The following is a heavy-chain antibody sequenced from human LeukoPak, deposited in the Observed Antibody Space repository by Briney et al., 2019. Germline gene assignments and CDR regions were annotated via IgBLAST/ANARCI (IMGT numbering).Heavy chain of an antibody. D-gene: IGHD6-13*01. J-gene: IGHJ5*02. V-gene: IGHV4-34*12. Sequence: SETLSLTCAVYGSSLTNHYWIWIRQPPGKGLEWIGEIMHTESTNYNPSLKSRVTISVDTSKNQFFLNLTSVTAADTAVYYCARGPAAVHPWGQGTLVTVSS. CDR3: ARGPAAVHP. CDR1: GSSLTNHY. CDR2: IMHTEST.